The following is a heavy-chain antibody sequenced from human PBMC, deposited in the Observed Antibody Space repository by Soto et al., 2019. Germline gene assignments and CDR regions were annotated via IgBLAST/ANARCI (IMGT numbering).Heavy chain of an antibody. J-gene: IGHJ6*02. CDR2: ISYDGSNK. CDR1: GFTFSSYA. Sequence: GGSLRLSCAASGFTFSSYAMHWVRQAPGKGLEWVAVISYDGSNKYYADSVKGRFTISRDNSKNTLYLQMNSLRAEDTVVYYCARGQDYYYYYGMDVWGQGTTVTVSS. CDR3: ARGQDYYYYYGMDV. V-gene: IGHV3-30-3*01.